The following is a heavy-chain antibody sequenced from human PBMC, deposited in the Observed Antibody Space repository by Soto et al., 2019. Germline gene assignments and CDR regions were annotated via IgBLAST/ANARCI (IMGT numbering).Heavy chain of an antibody. CDR3: SASYGSGYRAFDY. D-gene: IGHD3-16*02. V-gene: IGHV1-69*02. Sequence: QVQLVQSGTEVKKPGSSVKVSCKASGDTFSFYTINWVRQAPGLGLEWVGRINPIVSMSNYAQKFQGSVSTTADKSTSTAYTELRSLRSDATAMYFCSASYGSGYRAFDYWGQGALVIVSS. J-gene: IGHJ4*02. CDR1: GDTFSFYT. CDR2: INPIVSMS.